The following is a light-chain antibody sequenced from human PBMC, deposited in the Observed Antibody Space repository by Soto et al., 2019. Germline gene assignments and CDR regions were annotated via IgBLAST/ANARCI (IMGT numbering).Light chain of an antibody. J-gene: IGLJ3*02. V-gene: IGLV2-14*03. CDR1: STDVGAYNY. CDR3: SSYTSSNNCL. Sequence: QSVLTQPASVSGSLGHSITISCTGTSTDVGAYNYVSWYQHHPGTAPTLMIYDVTTRPSGVSHRFSGSKSGNTASLTISGLQAEDEADYYCSSYTSSNNCLFGGGTK. CDR2: DVT.